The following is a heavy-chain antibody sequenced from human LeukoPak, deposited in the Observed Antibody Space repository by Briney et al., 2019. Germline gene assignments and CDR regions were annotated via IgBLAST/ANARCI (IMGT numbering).Heavy chain of an antibody. Sequence: GGSLRLSCAASGFTVSTNCMTWVRQAPGKGLEWVAVISYDGSNKYYADSVKGRFTISRDNSKNTLYLQMNSLRAEDTAVYYCAKDQYYYDSSGYPPVFDYWGQGTLVTVSS. CDR3: AKDQYYYDSSGYPPVFDY. D-gene: IGHD3-22*01. CDR1: GFTVSTNC. V-gene: IGHV3-30*18. CDR2: ISYDGSNK. J-gene: IGHJ4*02.